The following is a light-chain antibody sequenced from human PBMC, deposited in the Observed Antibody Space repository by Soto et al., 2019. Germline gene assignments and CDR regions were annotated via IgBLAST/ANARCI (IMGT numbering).Light chain of an antibody. Sequence: QSVLTQPASVSGSPGQSITISCTGTGSDIGGYNYVSWYQQYPGKAPKVMIYDVSDRPSGVSHRFSGSKSGNTAYLTISGLQAEDEADYYCSSFKMSSTPVVFGGGTKLTVL. CDR3: SSFKMSSTPVV. V-gene: IGLV2-14*01. CDR1: GSDIGGYNY. CDR2: DVS. J-gene: IGLJ2*01.